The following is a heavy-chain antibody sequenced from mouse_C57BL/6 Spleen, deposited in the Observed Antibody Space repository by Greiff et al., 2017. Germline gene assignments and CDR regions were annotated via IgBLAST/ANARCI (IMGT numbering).Heavy chain of an antibody. Sequence: VQPQQSGPELVKPGASVKISCKASGYAFSSSWMNWVKQRPGKGLEWIGRIYPGDGDTNYNGKFKGKATLTADKSSSTAYMQLSSLTSEDSAVYFCARWGYEYGRGYYAMDYWGQGTSVTVSS. D-gene: IGHD2-4*01. CDR2: IYPGDGDT. CDR1: GYAFSSSW. CDR3: ARWGYEYGRGYYAMDY. V-gene: IGHV1-82*01. J-gene: IGHJ4*01.